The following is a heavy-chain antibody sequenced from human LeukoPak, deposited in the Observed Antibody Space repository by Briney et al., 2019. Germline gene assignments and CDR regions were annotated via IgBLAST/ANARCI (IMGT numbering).Heavy chain of an antibody. Sequence: GGSLRLSCAASGFTFSSYAMSWVRQAPGKGLEWVSSMSGSGGSTYYADSVKGRFTISRDDSKNTLYLQMNSLRAEDTAVYYCARVRYGELDLWGQGTTVTVSS. J-gene: IGHJ6*02. CDR2: MSGSGGST. CDR3: ARVRYGELDL. V-gene: IGHV3-23*01. CDR1: GFTFSSYA. D-gene: IGHD4-17*01.